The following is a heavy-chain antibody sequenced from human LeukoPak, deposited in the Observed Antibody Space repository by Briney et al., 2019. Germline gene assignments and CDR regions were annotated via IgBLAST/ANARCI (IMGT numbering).Heavy chain of an antibody. CDR1: GFTFSSYG. D-gene: IGHD6-6*01. J-gene: IGHJ4*02. CDR2: ISSNSRTI. V-gene: IGHV3-48*01. Sequence: GGSLRLSCAASGFTFSSYGMDWVRQAPGKGLEWVSYISSNSRTIDYANSMKGRFTVSRDNAKNSLFLQMNSLRAEDTAVYYCTRGGAARPDYWGQGTLVTVSS. CDR3: TRGGAARPDY.